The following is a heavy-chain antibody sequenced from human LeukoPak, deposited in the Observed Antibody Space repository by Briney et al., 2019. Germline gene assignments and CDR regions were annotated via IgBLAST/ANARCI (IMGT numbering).Heavy chain of an antibody. V-gene: IGHV3-9*01. CDR2: ISWNGGSI. J-gene: IGHJ4*02. CDR1: GFTFDDYA. CDR3: AKDQHSSGWPEPYFDY. Sequence: GRSLRLSCAASGFTFDDYAMHWVRQAPGKGLEWVSGISWNGGSIGYADSVKGRFTISRDNAKNSLYLQMNSLRAEDTALYYCAKDQHSSGWPEPYFDYWGQGTLVTVSS. D-gene: IGHD6-19*01.